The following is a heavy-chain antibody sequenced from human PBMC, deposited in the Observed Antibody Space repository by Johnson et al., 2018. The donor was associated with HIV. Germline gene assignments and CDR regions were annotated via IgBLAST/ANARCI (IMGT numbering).Heavy chain of an antibody. J-gene: IGHJ3*02. V-gene: IGHV3-30*02. D-gene: IGHD2-15*01. Sequence: QVQLVESGGGVVQPGRSLRLSCAASGFTFSSYAMHWVRQAPGKGLEWVAFIRYDGSKKYSADSVKGRFTNSRDNSKNTLYLQMTSLRAEDTAGYYCAKVQGFRRAVDIWGQGTMVTVSS. CDR1: GFTFSSYA. CDR2: IRYDGSKK. CDR3: AKVQGFRRAVDI.